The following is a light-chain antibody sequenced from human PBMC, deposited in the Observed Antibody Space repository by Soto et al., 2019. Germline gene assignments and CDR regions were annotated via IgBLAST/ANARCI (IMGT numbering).Light chain of an antibody. J-gene: IGKJ1*01. V-gene: IGKV1-5*01. CDR1: QIVSGW. CDR3: QKYETFSGK. Sequence: DIQITHSPSTRSASVVETVTVTCLASQIVSGWLASYQQKPGEAPKLLIYDASALPRGVPSRFSGSGSGTTFTLTIASLQPDDFATYYCQKYETFSGKFGPGTKVDIK. CDR2: DAS.